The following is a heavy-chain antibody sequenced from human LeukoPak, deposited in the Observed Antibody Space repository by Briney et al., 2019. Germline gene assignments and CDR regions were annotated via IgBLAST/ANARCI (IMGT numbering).Heavy chain of an antibody. V-gene: IGHV4-39*01. Sequence: KPSETLPLTCTLSGGSISCSRYYWGWIRQPPGKGLEWIGSIYYSGSTYYNPSLKSRVTISVDTSKNQFSLKLSSVTAADTAVYYCARQRARGNTVIPNCFEPWGQGTLVTVSS. CDR1: GGSISCSRYY. D-gene: IGHD4-17*01. CDR3: ARQRARGNTVIPNCFEP. J-gene: IGHJ5*01. CDR2: IYYSGST.